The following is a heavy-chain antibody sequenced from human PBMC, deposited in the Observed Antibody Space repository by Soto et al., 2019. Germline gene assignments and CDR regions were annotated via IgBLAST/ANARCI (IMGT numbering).Heavy chain of an antibody. Sequence: XGSLLVSCASSGVTFSNYSMTLVLQAPGKGLEWVSVISGGGGSAYYSDSVKGRFTISRDNSKNTLYLQMNSLKADDTAVYYCAKDLSMHNSNDQGYFFDSWGPGKLVTVSS. CDR1: GVTFSNYS. CDR3: AKDLSMHNSNDQGYFFDS. V-gene: IGHV3-23*01. D-gene: IGHD1-20*01. J-gene: IGHJ4*02. CDR2: ISGGGGSA.